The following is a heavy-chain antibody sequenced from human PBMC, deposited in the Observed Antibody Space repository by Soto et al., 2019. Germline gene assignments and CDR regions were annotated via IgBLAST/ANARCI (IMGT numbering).Heavy chain of an antibody. CDR3: ARGGRIVDTGIGYYYYHAMDV. CDR2: FNPTGDTA. V-gene: IGHV1-46*01. D-gene: IGHD5-18*01. Sequence: ASVKVYCKASGHTFTSYYIHWVRQAPGQGLEWMGIFNPTGDTASYAQKLQGRVTMTRDTSTGTAYMELGSLRSEDTAVYYCARGGRIVDTGIGYYYYHAMDVWGQGTTVTVSS. CDR1: GHTFTSYY. J-gene: IGHJ6*02.